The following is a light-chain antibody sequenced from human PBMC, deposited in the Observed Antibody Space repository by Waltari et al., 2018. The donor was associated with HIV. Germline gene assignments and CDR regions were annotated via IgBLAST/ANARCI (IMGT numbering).Light chain of an antibody. Sequence: QSALTQPPSASGSPGQSVTIPCPGTTSDLGGYNYVSWYQQHPGEAPRLIIYDVTKRPSGVPDRFSGSKSGNTASLTVSGLQAEDEAEYYCNSYAGSSKSYVFGTGTKVTVL. J-gene: IGLJ1*01. CDR1: TSDLGGYNY. CDR3: NSYAGSSKSYV. V-gene: IGLV2-8*01. CDR2: DVT.